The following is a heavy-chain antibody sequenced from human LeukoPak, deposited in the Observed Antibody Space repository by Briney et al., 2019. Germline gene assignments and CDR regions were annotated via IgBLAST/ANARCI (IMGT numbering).Heavy chain of an antibody. D-gene: IGHD1-26*01. CDR2: INTDGITT. V-gene: IGHV3-74*01. Sequence: GGSLRLSCAASGFTFSTYWMHWVRQAPGKGLVWVSLINTDGITTSYADSVKGRFTISRDNAKNSLYLQMNSLRAEDTAVYYCARDSSRGGSYFDYWGQGTLVTVSS. CDR3: ARDSSRGGSYFDY. CDR1: GFTFSTYW. J-gene: IGHJ4*02.